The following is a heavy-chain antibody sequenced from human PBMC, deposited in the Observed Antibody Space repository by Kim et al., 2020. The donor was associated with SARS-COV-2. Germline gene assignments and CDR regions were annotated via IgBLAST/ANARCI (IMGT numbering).Heavy chain of an antibody. D-gene: IGHD6-19*01. Sequence: YSPSFQGHVTNSADKSISTAYLQWSSLKASDTAMYYCARQPTYSSGYFDYWGQGTLVTVSS. J-gene: IGHJ4*02. CDR3: ARQPTYSSGYFDY. V-gene: IGHV5-10-1*01.